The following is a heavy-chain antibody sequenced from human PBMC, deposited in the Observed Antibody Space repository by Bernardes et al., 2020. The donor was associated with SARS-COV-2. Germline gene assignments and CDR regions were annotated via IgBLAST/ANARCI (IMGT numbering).Heavy chain of an antibody. J-gene: IGHJ3*01. D-gene: IGHD2-2*01. Sequence: ASVKVSCKASGFTLTYFYMHWVRQAPGQGLEWMGRIDPSDGRTNYPQKFQDRVTMTSDTSTSSVYMELSSLTSEDTAIYFCARGRDIVVEPSDSDASDVWGQGTMVTVST. CDR1: GFTLTYFY. V-gene: IGHV1-46*01. CDR3: ARGRDIVVEPSDSDASDV. CDR2: IDPSDGRT.